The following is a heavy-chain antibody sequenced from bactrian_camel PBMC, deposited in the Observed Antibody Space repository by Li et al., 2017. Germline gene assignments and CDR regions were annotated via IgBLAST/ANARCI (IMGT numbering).Heavy chain of an antibody. V-gene: IGHV3S55*01. CDR2: IDPVGTT. CDR1: GDTGGSTLY. Sequence: HVQLVESGGGSVQAGGSLNLSCIASGDTGGSTLYMGWFRQSPGKEREVVAGIDPVGTTSYADSVRGRFTISKDNANNILYLQMNTLKPVDTAMYYCVSDSGPWLEVFRGVPHFGVVGQGTQVTVS. D-gene: IGHD3*01. J-gene: IGHJ4*01.